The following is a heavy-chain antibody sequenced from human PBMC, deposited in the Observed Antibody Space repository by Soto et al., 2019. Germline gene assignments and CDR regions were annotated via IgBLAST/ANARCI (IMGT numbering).Heavy chain of an antibody. Sequence: QVQLQQWGAGLLKPSETLSLTCAVYGGSFSGYYWSWIRQPPGKGLEWIGEINHSGSTNYNPSLKSRVTISVDTSKNQFSLKLSSVTAADTAVYYCASRLRHHFDWLSPRQYYYGMDVWGQGTTVTVSS. CDR1: GGSFSGYY. D-gene: IGHD3-9*01. V-gene: IGHV4-34*01. CDR3: ASRLRHHFDWLSPRQYYYGMDV. CDR2: INHSGST. J-gene: IGHJ6*02.